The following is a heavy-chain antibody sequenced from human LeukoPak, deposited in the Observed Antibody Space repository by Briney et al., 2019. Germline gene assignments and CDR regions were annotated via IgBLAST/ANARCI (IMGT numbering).Heavy chain of an antibody. Sequence: GGSLRLSCAASGFTFSSYAMSWVRQAPGKGLEWDSAISGSGGSTYYADSVKGRFTISRDNSKNTLYLQMNSLRAEDTAVYYCAKQSRVYDYVWGSYHWGQGTLVTVSS. V-gene: IGHV3-23*01. J-gene: IGHJ4*02. CDR2: ISGSGGST. CDR1: GFTFSSYA. D-gene: IGHD3-16*02. CDR3: AKQSRVYDYVWGSYH.